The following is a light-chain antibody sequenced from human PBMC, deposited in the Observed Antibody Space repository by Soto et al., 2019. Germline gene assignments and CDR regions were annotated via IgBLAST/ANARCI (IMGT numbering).Light chain of an antibody. J-gene: IGKJ1*01. V-gene: IGKV3-15*01. CDR2: GSS. CDR1: QSVNSD. Sequence: VMTQSPATLSVSPGERATLSCRASQSVNSDLAWYQKKPGQAPRLLIYGSSTRATGIPARFSGGGSGTEFTLTISSLQSEDFAVYYCQQNNNWPRTFGQGTKV. CDR3: QQNNNWPRT.